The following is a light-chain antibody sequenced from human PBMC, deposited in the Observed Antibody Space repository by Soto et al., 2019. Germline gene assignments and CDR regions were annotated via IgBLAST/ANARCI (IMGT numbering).Light chain of an antibody. CDR2: EAS. Sequence: DIQMTQSPSTLSASVGDRVTITCRASQSISSWLAWYQQKPGKAPKLLIYEASSSEIGVPPRFSGSGFGTECTLTISSLQPDDFATYYCQHYKESSTFGQGTRLEFK. CDR3: QHYKESST. CDR1: QSISSW. V-gene: IGKV1-5*03. J-gene: IGKJ1*01.